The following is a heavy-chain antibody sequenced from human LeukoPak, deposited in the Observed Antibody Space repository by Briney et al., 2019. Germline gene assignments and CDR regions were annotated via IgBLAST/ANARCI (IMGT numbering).Heavy chain of an antibody. D-gene: IGHD6-6*01. CDR3: ARSAGARPFDF. J-gene: IGHJ4*02. CDR2: IYSTGST. V-gene: IGHV4-4*07. CDR1: GGSISNYY. Sequence: QVQLQESGPGLVKPSETLSLICSVSGGSISNYYWSWIRQPAGKGLEWIGRIYSTGSTNQNPSLKSRVTMSVDTSKNQVSLELSSVTAADTAMYYCARSAGARPFDFWGQGTLVTVSS.